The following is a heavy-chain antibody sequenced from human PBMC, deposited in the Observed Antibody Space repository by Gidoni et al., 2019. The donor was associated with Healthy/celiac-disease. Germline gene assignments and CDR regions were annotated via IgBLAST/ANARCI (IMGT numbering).Heavy chain of an antibody. J-gene: IGHJ4*02. V-gene: IGHV3-20*04. CDR3: AREIWADDYVWGSYRTRGFDY. CDR1: GFTFDDYG. D-gene: IGHD3-16*02. Sequence: EVQLVESGGGVVRPGGSLRLSCAASGFTFDDYGMSWVRQAPGKGLELVSGINWNGGSTGYADSVKGRFTISRDNAKNSLYLQMNSLRAEDTALYYCAREIWADDYVWGSYRTRGFDYWGQGTLVTVSS. CDR2: INWNGGST.